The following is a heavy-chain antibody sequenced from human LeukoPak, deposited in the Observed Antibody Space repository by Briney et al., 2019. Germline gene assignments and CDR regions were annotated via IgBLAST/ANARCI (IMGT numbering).Heavy chain of an antibody. V-gene: IGHV4-59*12. CDR2: IHHSGST. J-gene: IGHJ6*03. CDR1: GGSIGTYY. Sequence: KASETLPLTCSVSGGSIGTYYWTWVRLPPGKGLEWIGYIHHSGSTKYNPSLKSRVTISVDRSKNQFSLKLSSVTAADTAVYYCASPSVRECIRPNHY. D-gene: IGHD3-10*01. CDR3: ASPSVRECIRPNHY.